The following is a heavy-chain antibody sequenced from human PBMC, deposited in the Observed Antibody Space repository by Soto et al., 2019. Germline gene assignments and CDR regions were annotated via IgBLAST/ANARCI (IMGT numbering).Heavy chain of an antibody. CDR3: ASGGVTLDY. CDR1: GGSFSGYY. V-gene: IGHV4-34*01. Sequence: PSETLSLTCAVYGGSFSGYYWSWIRQPPGKGLEWIGEINHSGSTNYNPSLKSRVTISVDTSKNQFSLQWSSLKASDTAMYYCASGGVTLDYWGQGTLVTVSS. CDR2: INHSGST. J-gene: IGHJ4*02. D-gene: IGHD4-4*01.